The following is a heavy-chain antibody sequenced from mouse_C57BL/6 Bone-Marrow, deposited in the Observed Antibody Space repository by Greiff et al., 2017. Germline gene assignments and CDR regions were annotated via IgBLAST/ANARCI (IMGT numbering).Heavy chain of an antibody. V-gene: IGHV1-66*01. CDR1: GYSFTSYY. CDR2: IYPGSGNT. CDR3: CYYGNYLYFDY. Sequence: QVQLQQSGPELVKPGASVKISCKASGYSFTSYYIHWVKQRPGQGLEWIGWIYPGSGNTKYNEKFKGKATLTADTSSSTAYMQLSSLTSEDSAVYYCCYYGNYLYFDYWGQGTTLTVSS. D-gene: IGHD2-1*01. J-gene: IGHJ2*01.